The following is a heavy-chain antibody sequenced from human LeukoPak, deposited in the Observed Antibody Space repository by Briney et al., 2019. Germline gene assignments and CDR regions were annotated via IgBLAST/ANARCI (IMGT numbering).Heavy chain of an antibody. CDR2: INYSGST. D-gene: IGHD2-15*01. CDR3: GREDIVVFNDAFYI. V-gene: IGHV4-59*12. J-gene: IGHJ3*02. Sequence: PSETLSLTGTVSGVPITSYYWSWIRQPPGKGLEWIGNINYSGSTNYNPSLKSRVTISVDTSKNQFSLKLSSVTAADTAMYYCGREDIVVFNDAFYIWGQGTIVTVSS. CDR1: GVPITSYY.